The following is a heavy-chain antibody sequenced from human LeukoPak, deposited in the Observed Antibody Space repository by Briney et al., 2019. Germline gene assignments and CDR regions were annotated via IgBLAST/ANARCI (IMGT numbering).Heavy chain of an antibody. D-gene: IGHD6-19*01. J-gene: IGHJ4*02. CDR2: IYYSGST. CDR1: GGSISSYY. V-gene: IGHV4-59*01. Sequence: SEALSLTCTVSGGSISSYYWSWIRQPPGKGLEWIGYIYYSGSTNYNPSLKSRVTISVDTSKNQFSLKLSSVTAADTAVYYCAREAAVAGRGGFDYWGPGTLVTVSS. CDR3: AREAAVAGRGGFDY.